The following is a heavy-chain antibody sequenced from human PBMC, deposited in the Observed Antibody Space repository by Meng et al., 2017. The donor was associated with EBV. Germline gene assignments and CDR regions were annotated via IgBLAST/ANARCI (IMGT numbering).Heavy chain of an antibody. V-gene: IGHV2-5*02. CDR2: IYWDDAK. J-gene: IGHJ4*02. CDR3: AHSKYYSDSGGYWDYFDD. D-gene: IGHD3-10*01. Sequence: QIIFKASATTLAHPTQTRLLTCTFLGSLFPQSAVLFVLIPQAPRKSLEWLAVIYWDDAKPYSPSLKNRLTITKDTSKNQVVLTMTNMDPVDTATYFCAHSKYYSDSGGYWDYFDDWGQGTLVTVSS. CDR1: GSLFPQSAVL.